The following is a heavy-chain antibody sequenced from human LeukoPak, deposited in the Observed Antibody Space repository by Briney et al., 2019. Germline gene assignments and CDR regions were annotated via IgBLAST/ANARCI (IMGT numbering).Heavy chain of an antibody. Sequence: ASVKVSCKASGGTFSSHAIAWVRQAPGQGPEWMGGIIPISGTANYAQKFQGRVAITTDDSTSTAYMELSSLTSDDTAVYYCARGLQYQLLYALGYYYMDVWGEGTTVTVSS. CDR1: GGTFSSHA. J-gene: IGHJ6*03. D-gene: IGHD2-2*02. V-gene: IGHV1-69*05. CDR3: ARGLQYQLLYALGYYYMDV. CDR2: IIPISGTA.